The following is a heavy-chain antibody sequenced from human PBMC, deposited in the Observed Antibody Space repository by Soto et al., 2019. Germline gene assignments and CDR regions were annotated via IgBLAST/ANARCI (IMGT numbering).Heavy chain of an antibody. J-gene: IGHJ4*02. CDR2: ISAYNGNT. CDR1: CYTFSKYG. CDR3: ARTEDIVVVPATH. Sequence: GASGKVFCKASCYTFSKYGNSWGRQAPGQELEWRGWISAYNGNTNYAQRLQGRVTMTTDTSTSTAYMELRSLRSDDTAVYYCARTEDIVVVPATHWGQGTLVTVSS. D-gene: IGHD2-2*01. V-gene: IGHV1-18*01.